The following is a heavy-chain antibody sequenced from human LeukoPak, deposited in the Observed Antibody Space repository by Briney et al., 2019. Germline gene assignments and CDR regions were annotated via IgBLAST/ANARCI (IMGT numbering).Heavy chain of an antibody. D-gene: IGHD2-8*01. CDR3: AKMVREFYTISYYFDY. Sequence: GGSPRLSCAVSGFTFSSYAMNWVRQAPGKGLEWVSGISGSGAGTYYADSVKGRFTISRDNSKNTLYLQMNSLRAEDTAVYYCAKMVREFYTISYYFDYWGQGTLVTVSS. CDR1: GFTFSSYA. V-gene: IGHV3-23*01. J-gene: IGHJ4*02. CDR2: ISGSGAGT.